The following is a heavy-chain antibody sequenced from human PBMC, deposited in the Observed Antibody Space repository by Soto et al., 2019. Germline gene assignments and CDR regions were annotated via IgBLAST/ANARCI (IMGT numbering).Heavy chain of an antibody. CDR3: ARGSRMVRGIADYYGMDV. Sequence: TSETLSLTCTVSGGSISSYYWSWIRQPPGKGLEWIGYIYYSGSTNYNPSLKSRVTISVDTSKNQFSLKLSSVTAADTAVYYCARGSRMVRGIADYYGMDVWGQGTTVTVSS. CDR2: IYYSGST. J-gene: IGHJ6*02. CDR1: GGSISSYY. D-gene: IGHD3-10*01. V-gene: IGHV4-59*01.